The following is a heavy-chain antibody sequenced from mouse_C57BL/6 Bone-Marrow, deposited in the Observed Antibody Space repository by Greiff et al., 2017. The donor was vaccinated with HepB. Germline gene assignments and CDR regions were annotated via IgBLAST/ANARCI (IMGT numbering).Heavy chain of an antibody. Sequence: QVQLQQPGAELVKPGASVKLSCKASGYTFTSYWMHWVKQRPGQGLEWIGMIHPNSGSTNYNEKFKSKATLTVDKSSSTAYMQLSSLTSEDSAVYYCASSRQLRLRKAWSAYWGQGTLVTVSA. J-gene: IGHJ3*01. D-gene: IGHD3-2*02. V-gene: IGHV1-64*01. CDR3: ASSRQLRLRKAWSAY. CDR1: GYTFTSYW. CDR2: IHPNSGST.